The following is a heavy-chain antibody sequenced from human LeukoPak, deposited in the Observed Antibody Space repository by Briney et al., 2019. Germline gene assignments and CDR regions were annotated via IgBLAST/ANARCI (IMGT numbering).Heavy chain of an antibody. CDR1: GGTFSSYA. J-gene: IGHJ4*02. CDR3: ARDGYNWGFDY. V-gene: IGHV1-69*05. Sequence: SVKVSCKASGGTFSSYAITWVRQAPGQGLEWMGGIIPIFGTANYAQKFQGRVTITTDESTSTAYMELSSFRSDDTAVYYCARDGYNWGFDYWGQGTLVTVSS. D-gene: IGHD5-24*01. CDR2: IIPIFGTA.